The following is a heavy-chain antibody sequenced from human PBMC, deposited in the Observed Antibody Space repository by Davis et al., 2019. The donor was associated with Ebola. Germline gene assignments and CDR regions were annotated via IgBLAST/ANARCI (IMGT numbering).Heavy chain of an antibody. CDR3: AEGGTNNFLGAN. Sequence: GESLKISCAAFGFTFSNYAMSWVRQAPGGGLEWVAGISVTGADIKYADSVRGRFSISRDDSKSTLYLQMDSLRVEDTAVFYCAEGGTNNFLGANWGQGTLVTVSS. CDR1: GFTFSNYA. CDR2: ISVTGADI. V-gene: IGHV3-23*01. J-gene: IGHJ4*02. D-gene: IGHD2-8*01.